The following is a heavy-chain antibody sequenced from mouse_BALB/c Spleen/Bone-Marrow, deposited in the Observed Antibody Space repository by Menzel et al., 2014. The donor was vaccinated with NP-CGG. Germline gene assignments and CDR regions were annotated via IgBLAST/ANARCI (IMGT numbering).Heavy chain of an antibody. CDR3: ARLSYYGRFVY. D-gene: IGHD1-1*01. V-gene: IGHV4-1*02. J-gene: IGHJ3*01. CDR1: GFDFSRYW. Sequence: EVMLVESGGGLVQPGGSLKLSCAASGFDFSRYWMSWVRQAPGKGLEWIGEINPDSSTINYTPSLKDKFIISRDNAKNTLYLQMSKVRSEDTALYYCARLSYYGRFVYWGQGTLVTVSA. CDR2: INPDSSTI.